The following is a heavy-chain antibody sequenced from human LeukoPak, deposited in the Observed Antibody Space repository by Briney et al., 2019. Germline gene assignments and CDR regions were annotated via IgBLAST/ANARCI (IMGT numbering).Heavy chain of an antibody. CDR1: GGSISSGDYY. V-gene: IGHV4-61*08. J-gene: IGHJ4*02. CDR3: ARAGGVKTAALDLDY. D-gene: IGHD6-25*01. Sequence: SETLSLTCTVSGGSISSGDYYWSWIRQPPGKGLEWIGYIYYSGSANHNPSLKSRVTISRDTSKNQFSLKLTSVTTADTAVYYCARAGGVKTAALDLDYWGQGTLVTVSS. CDR2: IYYSGSA.